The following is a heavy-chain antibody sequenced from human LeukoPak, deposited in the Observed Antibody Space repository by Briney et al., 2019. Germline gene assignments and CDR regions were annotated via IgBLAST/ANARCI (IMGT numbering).Heavy chain of an antibody. CDR1: GFTFSRFIFSSYS. Sequence: PGGSLRLSCAASGFTFSRFIFSSYSLHWVRQAPGKGLEWVSSISSGSTYIHYADSVKGRFTISNANAKTSLYLHMHSLRAEDTAVYFCARGGRTVTTVFDYWGQGTLVTVSS. D-gene: IGHD4-17*01. CDR3: ARGGRTVTTVFDY. J-gene: IGHJ4*02. CDR2: ISSGSTYI. V-gene: IGHV3-21*01.